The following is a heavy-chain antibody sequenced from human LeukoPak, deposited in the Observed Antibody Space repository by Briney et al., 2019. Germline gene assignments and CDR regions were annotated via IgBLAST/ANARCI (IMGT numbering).Heavy chain of an antibody. D-gene: IGHD3/OR15-3a*01. Sequence: PGGSLRLSCAASGFTFNNYDMHWARQAPGKGLEWVALVQSDGRNRYYADSVKGRFTISRDNSKSMLYLQMNSLRPEDTAVYYCAKDASVGFWTGYWDHWGQGTLVTVSS. V-gene: IGHV3-30*02. CDR3: AKDASVGFWTGYWDH. J-gene: IGHJ4*02. CDR1: GFTFNNYD. CDR2: VQSDGRNR.